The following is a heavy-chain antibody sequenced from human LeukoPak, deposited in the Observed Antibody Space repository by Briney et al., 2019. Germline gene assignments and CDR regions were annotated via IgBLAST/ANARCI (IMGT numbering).Heavy chain of an antibody. D-gene: IGHD4-23*01. Sequence: ASVKVSCKASGYTFTSYGISWVRQAPGQGLEWMGWISAYNGNTKYAQKLQGRVTMTTDTSTSTAYMELRSLRSDDTAVYYCARDRRWTAVPFIDYWGQGTLVTVSS. CDR3: ARDRRWTAVPFIDY. CDR1: GYTFTSYG. J-gene: IGHJ4*02. CDR2: ISAYNGNT. V-gene: IGHV1-18*01.